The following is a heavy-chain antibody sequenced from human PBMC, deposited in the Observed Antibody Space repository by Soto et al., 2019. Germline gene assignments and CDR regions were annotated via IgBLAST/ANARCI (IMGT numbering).Heavy chain of an antibody. J-gene: IGHJ5*02. CDR1: GGSISSSSFY. CDR3: ASPVGRTYLPENWFDP. D-gene: IGHD3-16*01. Sequence: QLQLQESGPGLVKPSETLSLTCIVSGGSISSSSFYWGWIRQPPGKGLEWIGSIYYSGSTYYNPSLQSRVTISIDTPNNRVSLKLISVTAADTAVYYCASPVGRTYLPENWFDPWGQGTLVTVSS. CDR2: IYYSGST. V-gene: IGHV4-39*01.